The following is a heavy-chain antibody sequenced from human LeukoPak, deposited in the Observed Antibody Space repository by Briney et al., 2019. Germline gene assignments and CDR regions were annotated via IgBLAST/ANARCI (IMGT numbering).Heavy chain of an antibody. D-gene: IGHD1-26*01. CDR2: INPNSGGT. CDR3: ARWKSGSYHYDY. Sequence: ASVKVSCKASGYTFTGYYMHWVRQAPGQGLEWMGWINPNSGGTNYAQKFQGRVTMTRDTSISTAYMELSRLRSDDTAVYYCARWKSGSYHYDYWGQGTLVTVSS. J-gene: IGHJ4*02. V-gene: IGHV1-2*02. CDR1: GYTFTGYY.